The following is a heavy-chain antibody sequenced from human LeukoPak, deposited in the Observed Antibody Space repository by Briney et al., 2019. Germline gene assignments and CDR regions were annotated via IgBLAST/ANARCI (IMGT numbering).Heavy chain of an antibody. V-gene: IGHV1-18*01. CDR1: GYTFTSYG. D-gene: IGHD3-22*01. J-gene: IGHJ4*02. CDR3: ARGPRYYYDSSGPTGFDY. Sequence: ASVNVSCKASGYTFTSYGISWVRQAPGQGLEWMGWISAYNGNTNYAQKLQGRVTMTTDTSTSTAYMELRSLRSDDTAVYYCARGPRYYYDSSGPTGFDYWGQGTLVTVSS. CDR2: ISAYNGNT.